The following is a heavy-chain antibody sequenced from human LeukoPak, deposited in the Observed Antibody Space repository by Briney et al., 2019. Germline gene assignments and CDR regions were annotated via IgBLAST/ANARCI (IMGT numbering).Heavy chain of an antibody. CDR2: ISGSGSGGST. D-gene: IGHD3-16*02. V-gene: IGHV3-21*01. Sequence: GGSLRLSCAASGFTLSNSAMSWVRQAPGKGLEWVSNISGSGSGGSTYYAGSVKGRFTISRDNAKNSLYLQMNSLRAEDTAVYYCARGSTTLGELSSPPPYLDAFDIWGQGTMVTVSS. CDR1: GFTLSNSA. CDR3: ARGSTTLGELSSPPPYLDAFDI. J-gene: IGHJ3*02.